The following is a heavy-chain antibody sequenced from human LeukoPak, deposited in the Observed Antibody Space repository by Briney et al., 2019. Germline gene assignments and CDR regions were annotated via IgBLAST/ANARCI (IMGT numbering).Heavy chain of an antibody. J-gene: IGHJ4*02. CDR3: VRDIRFIGATHYFDY. CDR1: GGSVSTYF. D-gene: IGHD1-26*01. CDR2: MDYSGTT. V-gene: IGHV4-59*02. Sequence: PSETLSLTCTVSGGSVSTYFRSWIRQPPGQGLEWIAYMDYSGTTNYNPSLRSRVTISIDTSKNQFSPSLSSVTAADTAVYYCVRDIRFIGATHYFDYWGQGTLVTVSS.